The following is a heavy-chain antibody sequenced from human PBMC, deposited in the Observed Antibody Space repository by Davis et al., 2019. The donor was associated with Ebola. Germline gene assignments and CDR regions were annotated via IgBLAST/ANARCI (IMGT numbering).Heavy chain of an antibody. D-gene: IGHD2-15*01. CDR1: GGTFSSYA. CDR2: SIPIFGTA. V-gene: IGHV1-69*13. CDR3: ARDLGYCSGGSCYHYGMDV. Sequence: AASVKVSCKASGGTFSSYAISWVRQAPGQGLEWMGGSIPIFGTANYAQKFQGRVTITADESTSTAYMELRSLRSDDTAVYYCARDLGYCSGGSCYHYGMDVWGQGTTVTVSS. J-gene: IGHJ6*02.